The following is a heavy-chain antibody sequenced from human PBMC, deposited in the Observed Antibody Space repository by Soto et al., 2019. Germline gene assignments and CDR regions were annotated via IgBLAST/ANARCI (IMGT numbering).Heavy chain of an antibody. V-gene: IGHV1-69*01. CDR2: IIPIFGTA. J-gene: IGHJ6*02. Sequence: QVQLVQSGAEVKKPGSSVKVSCKASGGTFSSYAISWVRQAPGQGLEWMGGIIPIFGTANYAQKFQGRVMITADESTSTAYMDLSSLRSEDTAVYYCARDFPNVYSSSWQYYYYGMDVWGQGTTVTVSS. CDR1: GGTFSSYA. D-gene: IGHD6-13*01. CDR3: ARDFPNVYSSSWQYYYYGMDV.